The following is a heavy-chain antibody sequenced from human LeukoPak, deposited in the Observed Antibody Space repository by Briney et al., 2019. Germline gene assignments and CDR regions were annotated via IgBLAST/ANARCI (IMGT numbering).Heavy chain of an antibody. CDR1: GFTFSSYV. Sequence: GGSLRLSCAAAGFTFSSYVMHWVRQAPGKGLEWVAVISFPGSFEYYADSVKGRFTISADSSKGTLFLQMSSLRDEDTAVYYCAREGPLVGAKIGAFDIWGQGTMVTVSS. J-gene: IGHJ3*02. CDR2: ISFPGSFE. D-gene: IGHD1-26*01. V-gene: IGHV3-30*14. CDR3: AREGPLVGAKIGAFDI.